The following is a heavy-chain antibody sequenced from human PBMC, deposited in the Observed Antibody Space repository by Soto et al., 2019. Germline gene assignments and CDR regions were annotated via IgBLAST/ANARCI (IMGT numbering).Heavy chain of an antibody. CDR1: GDSVSSNSAA. J-gene: IGHJ6*02. CDR3: ARDPIAAAGREVNYGMDV. V-gene: IGHV6-1*01. D-gene: IGHD6-13*01. Sequence: SQTLSLTCAISGDSVSSNSAAWNWIRQSPSRGLEWLGRTYYRSKWYNDYAVSVKSRITINPDTSKNRFSLQLNSVTPEDTAVYYCARDPIAAAGREVNYGMDVWGQGTTVTVSS. CDR2: TYYRSKWYN.